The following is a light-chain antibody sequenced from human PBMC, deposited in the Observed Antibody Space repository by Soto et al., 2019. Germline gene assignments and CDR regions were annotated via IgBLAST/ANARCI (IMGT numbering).Light chain of an antibody. Sequence: DIVVTQSPLFLPVSPGEPASISCRSSQSLLHSNGNYYLDWYLQKPGQSPQVLIYMGSNRASGVPDRFSGRGSGTDFTLTITRVAAEDVGVYSCMQTLQSRTFGQGTRLDIK. CDR3: MQTLQSRT. CDR2: MGS. CDR1: QSLLHSNGNYY. J-gene: IGKJ5*01. V-gene: IGKV2-28*01.